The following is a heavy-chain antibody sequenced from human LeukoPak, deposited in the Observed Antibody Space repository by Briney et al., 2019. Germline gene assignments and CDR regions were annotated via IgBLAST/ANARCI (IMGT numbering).Heavy chain of an antibody. V-gene: IGHV3-23*01. J-gene: IGHJ4*02. CDR1: GFTFSSYA. D-gene: IGHD4-11*01. Sequence: GGSLRLSCAASGFTFSSYAMSWVRQAPGKGLAWVSAISGSGGSTYYADSVKGRFTISRDNSKNTLYLQMNSLRAEDTAVYYCAKGYSNYSPALYDYWGQGTLVTVSS. CDR2: ISGSGGST. CDR3: AKGYSNYSPALYDY.